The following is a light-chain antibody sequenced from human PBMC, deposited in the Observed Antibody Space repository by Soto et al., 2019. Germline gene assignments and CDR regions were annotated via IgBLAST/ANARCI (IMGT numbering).Light chain of an antibody. CDR1: QSVGSN. CDR2: GAS. CDR3: QQYNNWPPDRT. V-gene: IGKV3-15*01. J-gene: IGKJ1*01. Sequence: EIVMTQSPATLSVSPGERATLSCRASQSVGSNLAWYQQKPGQAPMVLIYGASTRATGIPARFSGSGSGTEFTLTISSLQSEDFAIYFCQQYNNWPPDRTFGQGTKVEIK.